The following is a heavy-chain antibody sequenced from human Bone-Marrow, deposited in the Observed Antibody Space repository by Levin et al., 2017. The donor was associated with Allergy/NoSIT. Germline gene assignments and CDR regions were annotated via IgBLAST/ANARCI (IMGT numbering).Heavy chain of an antibody. D-gene: IGHD5-18*01. CDR2: IYYSGST. Sequence: SCTVSGGSISSSSYYWGWIRQPPGKGLEWIGSIYYSGSTYYNPSLKSRVTISLDTSKNQFSLKLSSVTAADTAVYYCARDERIQLLVFDYWGQGTLVTVSS. J-gene: IGHJ4*02. CDR3: ARDERIQLLVFDY. V-gene: IGHV4-39*07. CDR1: GGSISSSSYY.